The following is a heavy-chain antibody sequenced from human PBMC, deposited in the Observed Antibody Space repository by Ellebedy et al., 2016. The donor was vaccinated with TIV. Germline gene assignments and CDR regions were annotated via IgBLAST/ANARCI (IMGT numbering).Heavy chain of an antibody. D-gene: IGHD3-16*01. V-gene: IGHV1-3*01. Sequence: ASVKVSCKASGYTFTAYGIHWVRQAPGQRLEWMGWINAGDDHTKYSQKFLGRVTLARDTSASTAYMVLSSLRSEDTAVYYCARDSLMVSFGGVPDYWGQGTLVTVSS. CDR1: GYTFTAYG. CDR3: ARDSLMVSFGGVPDY. J-gene: IGHJ4*02. CDR2: INAGDDHT.